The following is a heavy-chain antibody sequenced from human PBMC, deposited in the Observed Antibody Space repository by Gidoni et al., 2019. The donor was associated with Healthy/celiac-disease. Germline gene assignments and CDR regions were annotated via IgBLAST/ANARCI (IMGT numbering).Heavy chain of an antibody. CDR1: GATLSSYA. D-gene: IGHD6-13*01. CDR3: ARGYIAAAVEYFQH. J-gene: IGHJ1*01. CDR2: IMPIFGTA. Sequence: QVQLVQSGAEGKKPRSQVKGPCKASGATLSSYAISWVRQAPGQGLEWMGGIMPIFGTANYAQKVQGRVTITADKSTSTAYMELSSLRSEDTAVYYCARGYIAAAVEYFQHWGQGTLVTVSS. V-gene: IGHV1-69*06.